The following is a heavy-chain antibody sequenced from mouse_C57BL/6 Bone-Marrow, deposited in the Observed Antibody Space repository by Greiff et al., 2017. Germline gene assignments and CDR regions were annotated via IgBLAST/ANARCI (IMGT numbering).Heavy chain of an antibody. J-gene: IGHJ4*01. Sequence: VQLQQPGAELVKPGASVKLSCKASGYTFTSYWMQWVKQRPGQGLEWIGEIDPSDSYTNYNQKFKGKATLTVDTSSSTAYMQLSSLTSEDSAVYYCARRITTVVARAMDYWGQGTSVTVSS. CDR2: IDPSDSYT. D-gene: IGHD1-1*01. V-gene: IGHV1-50*01. CDR1: GYTFTSYW. CDR3: ARRITTVVARAMDY.